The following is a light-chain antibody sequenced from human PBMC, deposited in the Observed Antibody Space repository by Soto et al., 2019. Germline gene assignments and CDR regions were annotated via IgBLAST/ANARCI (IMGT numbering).Light chain of an antibody. CDR2: AAS. V-gene: IGKV1-39*01. CDR3: HQSYSTPLT. CDR1: QSVSNY. Sequence: IQMTQSPSSLSESVGDRVTITCRASQSVSNYLNWYQQKPGKAPKLLIYAASSLQSGVPSRFSANESGTDFTLTISSLQPEDFATYYCHQSYSTPLTFGPGTKVDIK. J-gene: IGKJ3*01.